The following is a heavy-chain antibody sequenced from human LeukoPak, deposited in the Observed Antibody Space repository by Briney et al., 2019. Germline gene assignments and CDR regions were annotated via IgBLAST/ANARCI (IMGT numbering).Heavy chain of an antibody. V-gene: IGHV3-11*01. D-gene: IGHD3-9*01. CDR1: GFTFSDYY. CDR3: ARTASYYDILTGSTYYFDY. J-gene: IGHJ4*02. Sequence: GVSLRLSCAASGFTFSDYYMSWIRQAPGKGLEWVSYISSSGSTIYYADSVKGRFTISRDNAKNSLYLQMNSLRAEDTAVYYCARTASYYDILTGSTYYFDYWGQGTLVTVSS. CDR2: ISSSGSTI.